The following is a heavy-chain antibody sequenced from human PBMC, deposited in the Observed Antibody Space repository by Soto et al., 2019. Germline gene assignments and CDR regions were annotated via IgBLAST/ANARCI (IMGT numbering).Heavy chain of an antibody. D-gene: IGHD2-15*01. V-gene: IGHV1-18*04. CDR3: ARDSNSLPHCSGGSCYPDY. Sequence: ASVKVSCKASGYTFTSYGISWVRQAPGQGLEWMGWISAYNGNTNYAQKLQGRVTMTTDTSTSTAYMELRSLRSDDTAVYYCARDSNSLPHCSGGSCYPDYWGQGTLVNVS. CDR2: ISAYNGNT. J-gene: IGHJ4*02. CDR1: GYTFTSYG.